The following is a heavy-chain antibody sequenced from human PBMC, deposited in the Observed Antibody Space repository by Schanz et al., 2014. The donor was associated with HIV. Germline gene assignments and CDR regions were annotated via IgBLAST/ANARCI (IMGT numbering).Heavy chain of an antibody. V-gene: IGHV5-51*01. Sequence: EVQLVQSGAEVKKPGESLKISCKGSGSSFTSYWIGWVRQMSGKGLEWMGIIYPGDSDTRYSPSFQGQVTISADKSISTAYLQWSSLKASDTAMYYCARPPGDSRGGWDAFHIWGQGTMVTVSS. J-gene: IGHJ3*02. CDR3: ARPPGDSRGGWDAFHI. CDR2: IYPGDSDT. CDR1: GSSFTSYW. D-gene: IGHD4-17*01.